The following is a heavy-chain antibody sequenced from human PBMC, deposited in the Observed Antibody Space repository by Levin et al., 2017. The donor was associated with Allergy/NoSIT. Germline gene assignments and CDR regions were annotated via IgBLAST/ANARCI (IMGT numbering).Heavy chain of an antibody. D-gene: IGHD6-19*01. CDR1: GFTFGDYA. CDR2: IRSDAHGGTT. V-gene: IGHV3-49*03. Sequence: LSLTCSASGFTFGDYATAWFRQAPGKGLEWVGFIRSDAHGGTTEYAPSVRGRFTISRDESKSIAYLQMNSLKSEDTAVYYCSRPIAVATMYFDYWGQGTLVTVSS. CDR3: SRPIAVATMYFDY. J-gene: IGHJ4*02.